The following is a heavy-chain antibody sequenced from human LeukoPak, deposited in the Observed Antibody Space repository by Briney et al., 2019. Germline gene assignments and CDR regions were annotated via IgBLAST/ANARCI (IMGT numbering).Heavy chain of an antibody. V-gene: IGHV3-21*01. CDR3: ARWRRGYCSSTSCPYFDY. CDR2: ISSSSSYI. Sequence: PGGSLRLSCAASGFTFSSYSMNWVRQAPGKGLEWVSSISSSSSYIYYADSVKGRFTISRDNAKNSLYLQMNSLRAEDMAVYYCARWRRGYCSSTSCPYFDYWGQGTLVTVSS. CDR1: GFTFSSYS. J-gene: IGHJ4*02. D-gene: IGHD2-2*01.